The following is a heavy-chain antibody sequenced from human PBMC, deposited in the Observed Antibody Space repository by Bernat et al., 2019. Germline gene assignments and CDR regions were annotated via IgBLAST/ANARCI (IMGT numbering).Heavy chain of an antibody. CDR3: ARGGDYLWGPTNWFDP. V-gene: IGHV4-38-2*01. CDR2: IYHSGST. D-gene: IGHD4-17*01. Sequence: QVQLQESGPGLVKPSETLSLTCAVSGYSISSGYYWGWIRQPPGKGLEWIGSIYHSGSTYYNPSLKCRVTISVDTSKNQFSLKLSSVTAADTAVYYCARGGDYLWGPTNWFDPWGQGTLVTVSS. J-gene: IGHJ5*02. CDR1: GYSISSGYY.